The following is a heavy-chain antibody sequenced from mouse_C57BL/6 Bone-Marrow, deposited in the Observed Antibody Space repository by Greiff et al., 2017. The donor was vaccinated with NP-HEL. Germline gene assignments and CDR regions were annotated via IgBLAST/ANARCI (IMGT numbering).Heavy chain of an antibody. Sequence: QVQLKESGAELVRPGASVKLSCKASGYTFTDYYINWVKQRPGQGLEWIARIYPGSGNTYYNEKFKGKATLTAEKSSSTACMQLSSLTSEDSAVYFGARSPLLPHDFDYWGQGTTLTVSS. CDR1: GYTFTDYY. V-gene: IGHV1-76*01. J-gene: IGHJ2*01. CDR3: ARSPLLPHDFDY. CDR2: IYPGSGNT. D-gene: IGHD1-1*01.